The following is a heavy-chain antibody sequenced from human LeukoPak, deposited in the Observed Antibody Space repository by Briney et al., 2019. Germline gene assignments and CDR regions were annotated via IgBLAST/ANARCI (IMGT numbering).Heavy chain of an antibody. Sequence: SETLSLTCTVSGGSISSYYWSWIRQPPGKGLEWIGYIYYSGSTYYNPSLKSRVTISVDTSKNQFSLKLSSVTAADTAVYYCAIVYYDSSGYWFDYWGQGTLVTVSS. CDR1: GGSISSYY. CDR3: AIVYYDSSGYWFDY. V-gene: IGHV4-59*12. D-gene: IGHD3-22*01. CDR2: IYYSGST. J-gene: IGHJ4*02.